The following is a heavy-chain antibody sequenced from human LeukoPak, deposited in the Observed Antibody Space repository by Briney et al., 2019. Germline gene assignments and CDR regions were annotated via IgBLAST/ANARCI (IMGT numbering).Heavy chain of an antibody. D-gene: IGHD5-18*01. J-gene: IGHJ6*03. Sequence: GASVKVSCKASGYTFTSYGISWVRQAPGQGLEWMGWISAYNGNTNYAQKLQGRVTMTTDTSTSTVYMELSSLRSEDTAVYYCARDTQSRVQPKYYYYYYMDVWGKGTTVTVSS. CDR3: ARDTQSRVQPKYYYYYYMDV. V-gene: IGHV1-18*01. CDR1: GYTFTSYG. CDR2: ISAYNGNT.